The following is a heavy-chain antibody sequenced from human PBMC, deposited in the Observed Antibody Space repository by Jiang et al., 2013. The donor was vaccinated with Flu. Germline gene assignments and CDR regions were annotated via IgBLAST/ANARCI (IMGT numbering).Heavy chain of an antibody. CDR3: ARDGESTVTTVYYFDY. D-gene: IGHD4-17*01. CDR2: INAGNGNT. J-gene: IGHJ4*02. Sequence: SGAEVKKPGASVKVSCKASGYTFTSYAMHWVRQAPGQRLEWMGWINAGNGNTKYSQKFQGRVTITRDTSASTAYMELSSLRSEDTAVYYCARDGESTVTTVYYFDYWGQGTLVTVSS. V-gene: IGHV1-3*01. CDR1: GYTFTSYA.